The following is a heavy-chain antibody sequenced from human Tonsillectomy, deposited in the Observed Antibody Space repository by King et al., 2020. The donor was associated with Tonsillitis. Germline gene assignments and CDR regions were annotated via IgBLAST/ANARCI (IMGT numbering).Heavy chain of an antibody. CDR1: GYTFTTYY. V-gene: IGHV1-46*01. J-gene: IGHJ5*02. Sequence: VQLVESGAEVKKPGASVKVSCKASGYTFTTYYIHWVRQAPGQGLEWMGIIHPSGGSTSYAQRFQGRVTLTRDTSTSTVYMELSSLRSEDTAVYYCAREMPGARFLEWLNWFDPWGQGTLVTVSS. CDR3: AREMPGARFLEWLNWFDP. D-gene: IGHD3-3*01. CDR2: IHPSGGST.